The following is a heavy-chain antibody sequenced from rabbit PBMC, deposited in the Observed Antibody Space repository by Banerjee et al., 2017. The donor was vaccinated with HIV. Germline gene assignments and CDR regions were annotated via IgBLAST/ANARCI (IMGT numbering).Heavy chain of an antibody. CDR2: IYGGSSGST. CDR1: RFTLSSYW. V-gene: IGHV1S40*01. J-gene: IGHJ4*01. CDR3: ARDVISSGGFNL. Sequence: GDLVKPGASLTLTCTASRFTLSSYWMCWVRQAPGKGLEWIACIYGGSSGSTYYASWAKGRFTISKTSSTTVTLQMTSLTAADTATYFCARDVISSGGFNLWGPGTLVTVS. D-gene: IGHD1-1*01.